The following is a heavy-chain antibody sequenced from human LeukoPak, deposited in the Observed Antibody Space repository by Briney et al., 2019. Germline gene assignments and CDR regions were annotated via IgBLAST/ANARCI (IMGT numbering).Heavy chain of an antibody. CDR1: GFTFNRDW. Sequence: PGGSLRLSCAASGFTFNRDWTAWVRQAPGKGLEWVANTKEDGSEKNYVDSVKGRFTISRDNAVNSVYLQMNDLRAEDTGVYYCATKEPSTSGWSYWGQGTLVTVSS. CDR2: TKEDGSEK. CDR3: ATKEPSTSGWSY. J-gene: IGHJ4*02. D-gene: IGHD6-19*01. V-gene: IGHV3-7*01.